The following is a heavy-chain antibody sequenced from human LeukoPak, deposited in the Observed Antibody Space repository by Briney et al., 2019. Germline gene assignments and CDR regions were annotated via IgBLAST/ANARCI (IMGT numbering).Heavy chain of an antibody. Sequence: SETLSLTCTVSGGAISSFYWSWIRQPPGKGLEWIGYISTSESTNYNPSLKSRVSISADTSKNQFSLKLNSVTAADTAVYYCAKHLAAAAPRAFDIWGQGTMVTVSS. CDR3: AKHLAAAAPRAFDI. D-gene: IGHD6-13*01. CDR1: GGAISSFY. CDR2: ISTSEST. J-gene: IGHJ3*02. V-gene: IGHV4-4*09.